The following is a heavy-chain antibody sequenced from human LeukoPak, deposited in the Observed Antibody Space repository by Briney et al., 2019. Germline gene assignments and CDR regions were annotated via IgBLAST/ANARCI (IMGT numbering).Heavy chain of an antibody. Sequence: PSETLSHTCTVSGDSISSYYWNWIRQPPGKGLEWIGYIFYSGTTSGSTKYNPSLQSRVTISVDTSNSQFSLKMSSVTAADTAVYFCAGDNKDAFDIWGQGTMVTVSS. CDR2: IFYSGTTSGST. V-gene: IGHV4-59*01. J-gene: IGHJ3*02. CDR3: AGDNKDAFDI. D-gene: IGHD2/OR15-2a*01. CDR1: GDSISSYY.